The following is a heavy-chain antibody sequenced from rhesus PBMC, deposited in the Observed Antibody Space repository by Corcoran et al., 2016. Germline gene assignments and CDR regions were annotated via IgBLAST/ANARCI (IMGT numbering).Heavy chain of an antibody. CDR1: GGSFSGYY. D-gene: IGHD6-13*01. J-gene: IGHJ4*01. Sequence: QVQLQESGPGLVKPSETLSLTCAVSGGSFSGYYWGWFRQPPGKGLEWIGYFSGSCGSTDYNPSLKSRVTISTDTSRNQFSLNLTSVTAADTAVYYCARGYSSWSCWGQGVLVTVSS. V-gene: IGHV4-165*01. CDR2: FSGSCGST. CDR3: ARGYSSWSC.